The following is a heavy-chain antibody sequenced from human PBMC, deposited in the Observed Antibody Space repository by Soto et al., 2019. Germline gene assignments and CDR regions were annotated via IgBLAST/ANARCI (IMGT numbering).Heavy chain of an antibody. D-gene: IGHD3-3*01. CDR2: INAGNGNT. CDR3: ARGTQGLRFLEWLSMDV. V-gene: IGHV1-3*01. CDR1: GYTFTSYA. J-gene: IGHJ6*02. Sequence: ASVKVSCKASGYTFTSYAMHWVRQAPGQRLEWMGWINAGNGNTKYSQKFQGRVTITRDTSASTAYMELSSLRSEDTAVYYCARGTQGLRFLEWLSMDVWGQGTTVTSP.